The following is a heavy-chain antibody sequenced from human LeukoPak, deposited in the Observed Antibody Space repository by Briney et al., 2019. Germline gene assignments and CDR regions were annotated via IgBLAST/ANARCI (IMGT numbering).Heavy chain of an antibody. Sequence: SETLSLACTVSGGSISSGSYYWSWIRQPAGKGLGWIGRIYTSGSTNYNPSLKSRITMSVDTSKNQFSLKLSSVTAADTAVYYCATSGYSSSWEIDYWGQGTLVTVSS. CDR1: GGSISSGSYY. CDR2: IYTSGST. D-gene: IGHD6-13*01. J-gene: IGHJ4*02. CDR3: ATSGYSSSWEIDY. V-gene: IGHV4-61*02.